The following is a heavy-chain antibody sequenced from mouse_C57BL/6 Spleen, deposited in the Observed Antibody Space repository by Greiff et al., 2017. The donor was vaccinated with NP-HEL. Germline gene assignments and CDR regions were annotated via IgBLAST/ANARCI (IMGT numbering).Heavy chain of an antibody. CDR1: GFNITDYY. CDR3: ARSDYYGSSYAYFDY. Sequence: VQLKESGAELVKPGASVKLSCTASGFNITDYYMHWVKQRPEQGLEWIGRIDPEDGETKYAPKFQGKATITADTSSNTAYLQLSSLTSEDTAVYYCARSDYYGSSYAYFDYWGQGTTLTVSS. J-gene: IGHJ2*01. D-gene: IGHD1-1*01. V-gene: IGHV14-2*01. CDR2: IDPEDGET.